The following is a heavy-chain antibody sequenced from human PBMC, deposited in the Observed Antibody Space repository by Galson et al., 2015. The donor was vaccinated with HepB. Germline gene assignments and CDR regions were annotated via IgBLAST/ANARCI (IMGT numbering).Heavy chain of an antibody. D-gene: IGHD1-26*01. Sequence: CAISGDSVSSNSAAWNWIRQSPSRGLEWLGRTYYRSKWYNDYAVSVKSRITINPDTSKNQFSLQLNSVTPEDTAVYYCARDPSGIVGPANWFDPWGQGTLVTVSS. CDR1: GDSVSSNSAA. CDR2: TYYRSKWYN. J-gene: IGHJ5*02. V-gene: IGHV6-1*01. CDR3: ARDPSGIVGPANWFDP.